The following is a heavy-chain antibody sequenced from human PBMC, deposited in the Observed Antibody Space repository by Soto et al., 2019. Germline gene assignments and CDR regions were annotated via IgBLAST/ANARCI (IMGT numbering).Heavy chain of an antibody. CDR1: GGSISSYY. CDR2: IYYSGST. J-gene: IGHJ6*02. D-gene: IGHD3-10*01. V-gene: IGHV4-59*01. Sequence: SSETLSLTCTVSGGSISSYYWSWIRQPPGKGLEWIGYIYYSGSTNYNPSLKSRVTISVDTSKNQFSLKLSSVTAADTAVYYCARDRGIPSPHYYYYGMDVWGQGTTVTVSS. CDR3: ARDRGIPSPHYYYYGMDV.